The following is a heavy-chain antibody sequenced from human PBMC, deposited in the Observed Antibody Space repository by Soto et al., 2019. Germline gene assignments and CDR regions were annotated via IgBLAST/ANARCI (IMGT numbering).Heavy chain of an antibody. J-gene: IGHJ4*02. CDR2: ISSGGGT. CDR3: ARDDLGGAYDFRH. CDR1: GFLVTNNF. Sequence: EVQLVESGGGLVQPGGSLRLSCAASGFLVTNNFMTWVRQAPGKGLEWVSVISSGGGTYYADSVKGRFTISRDISKNTLYLQMNTLRGEDTAVYYCARDDLGGAYDFRHRGQGILVIVSS. D-gene: IGHD3-3*01. V-gene: IGHV3-66*01.